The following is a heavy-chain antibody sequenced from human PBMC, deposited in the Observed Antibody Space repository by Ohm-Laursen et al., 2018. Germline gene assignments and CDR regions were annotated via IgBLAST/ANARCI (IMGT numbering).Heavy chain of an antibody. Sequence: SLRLSCTASGFTFSISGMTWVRQAPGKGLEWVSGISVSGSSTDYADSVKGRFTISRDNAKNSLYLQMNSLRAEDTALYYCAKAGWFGELTSDYWGQGTLVTVSS. V-gene: IGHV3-23*01. CDR3: AKAGWFGELTSDY. CDR2: ISVSGSST. CDR1: GFTFSISG. J-gene: IGHJ4*02. D-gene: IGHD3-10*01.